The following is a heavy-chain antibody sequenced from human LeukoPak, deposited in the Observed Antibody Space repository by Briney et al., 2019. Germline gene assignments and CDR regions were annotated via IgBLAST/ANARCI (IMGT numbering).Heavy chain of an antibody. D-gene: IGHD3-16*01. CDR1: GYTFTSYG. CDR3: ARDWGTTNYYYYGMDV. J-gene: IGHJ6*02. V-gene: IGHV1-18*04. Sequence: ASVKVSCKASGYTFTSYGISWVRQAPGQGLEWMGWISAYNGNTNYAQKLQGRVTMTTDTSTSTAYMELRSLRSDDTAVYYCARDWGTTNYYYYGMDVWGQGTTVTVSS. CDR2: ISAYNGNT.